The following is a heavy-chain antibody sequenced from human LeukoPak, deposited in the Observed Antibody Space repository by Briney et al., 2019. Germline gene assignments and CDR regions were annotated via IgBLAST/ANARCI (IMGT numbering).Heavy chain of an antibody. J-gene: IGHJ4*02. CDR1: GYTFTSYG. CDR2: INPNSGGT. D-gene: IGHD5-24*01. V-gene: IGHV1-2*02. Sequence: GASVKVSCKASGYTFTSYGISWVRQAPGQGLEWMGWINPNSGGTNYAQKFQGRVTITRDTSINTAYMELSRLRSDDTAVYYCARAGYNFGDYYFDYWGQGTLVTVSS. CDR3: ARAGYNFGDYYFDY.